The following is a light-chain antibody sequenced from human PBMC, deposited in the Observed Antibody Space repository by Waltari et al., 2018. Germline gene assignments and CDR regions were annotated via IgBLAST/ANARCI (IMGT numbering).Light chain of an antibody. CDR2: DAS. CDR1: QSVSRA. J-gene: IGKJ1*01. Sequence: EIVLTQSPGTLSLSLGERATLSCRASQSVSRALAWYQQKPGQAPRLLIYDASTRATGIPDRFSGSGSGTDFSLTISRLEPDDLAVYYCQHYVRLPATFGQGTTVEI. V-gene: IGKV3-20*01. CDR3: QHYVRLPAT.